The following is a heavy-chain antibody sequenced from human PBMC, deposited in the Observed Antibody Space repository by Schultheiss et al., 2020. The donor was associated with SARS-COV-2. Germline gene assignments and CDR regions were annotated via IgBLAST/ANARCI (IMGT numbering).Heavy chain of an antibody. Sequence: GGSLRLSCAASGFTFSSYGMHWVRQAPGNGLEWVAVIWYDGSNKYYADSVKGRFTISRDNSKNTLYLQMNSLRAEDTAVYYCARDGYCSSTSCYYRNWFDPWGQGTLVTVSS. V-gene: IGHV3-33*08. CDR2: IWYDGSNK. D-gene: IGHD2-2*03. CDR3: ARDGYCSSTSCYYRNWFDP. J-gene: IGHJ5*02. CDR1: GFTFSSYG.